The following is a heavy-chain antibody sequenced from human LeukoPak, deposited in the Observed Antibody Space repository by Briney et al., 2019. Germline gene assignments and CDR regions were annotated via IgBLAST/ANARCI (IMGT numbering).Heavy chain of an antibody. CDR2: IVVGSGNT. Sequence: SVKVSCKASGFTFTRSAVQWVRQARGQGLEWIGWIVVGSGNTNYAQKFQERVTITRDMSTSTAYMELSSLRSEDTAVYYCTAARGATIELLDYWGQGTLITVSS. CDR3: TAARGATIELLDY. J-gene: IGHJ4*02. V-gene: IGHV1-58*01. D-gene: IGHD5-12*01. CDR1: GFTFTRSA.